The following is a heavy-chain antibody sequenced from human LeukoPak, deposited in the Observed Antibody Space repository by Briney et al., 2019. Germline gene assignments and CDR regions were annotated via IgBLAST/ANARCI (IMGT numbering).Heavy chain of an antibody. D-gene: IGHD5-12*01. CDR3: AKSNGYGLFDY. J-gene: IGHJ4*02. Sequence: SETLSLTCAVSGASISSSNYYWGWVRQSPGKGMEWIGNIYSSGNTYYNASLKSRVTMYIDTSKNQFSLKLSSVTAADTAMYSCAKSNGYGLFDYWGQGTLVTVSS. V-gene: IGHV4-39*01. CDR1: GASISSSNYY. CDR2: IYSSGNT.